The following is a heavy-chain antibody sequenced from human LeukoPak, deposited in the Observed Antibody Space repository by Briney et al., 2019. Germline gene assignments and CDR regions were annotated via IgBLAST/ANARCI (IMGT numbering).Heavy chain of an antibody. Sequence: ASVKVSCKASGYTFTSYGISWVRQAPGQGLEWMGWISAYNGNTNYAQKIQGRVTMTTDTSTSTAYMELRSLRSDDTAVYYCARDANIGIAAAGTSWFDPWGQGTLVTVSS. CDR1: GYTFTSYG. CDR3: ARDANIGIAAAGTSWFDP. CDR2: ISAYNGNT. D-gene: IGHD6-13*01. V-gene: IGHV1-18*01. J-gene: IGHJ5*02.